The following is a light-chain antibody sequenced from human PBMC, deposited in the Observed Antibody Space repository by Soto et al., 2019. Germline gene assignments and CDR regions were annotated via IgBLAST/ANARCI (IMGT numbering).Light chain of an antibody. V-gene: IGKV3-20*01. CDR3: QQYTTSPFT. J-gene: IGKJ3*01. Sequence: EIVLTQSPATLSLSPGERATLYCRASQSVGSNYLAWYQQKPGEAPRVLIYGASIRAAGIPDRFSGSWAGADFTLTISRLQPEDFAVYYCQQYTTSPFTFGPGTKVDIK. CDR2: GAS. CDR1: QSVGSNY.